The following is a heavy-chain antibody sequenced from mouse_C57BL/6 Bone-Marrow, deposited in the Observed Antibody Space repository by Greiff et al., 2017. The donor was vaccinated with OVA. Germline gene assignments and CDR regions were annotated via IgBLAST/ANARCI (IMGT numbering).Heavy chain of an antibody. CDR3: ARRIYYGNLYYFDD. CDR1: GYTFTSYW. D-gene: IGHD2-1*01. J-gene: IGHJ2*01. CDR2: IDPSDSST. V-gene: IGHV1-69*01. Sequence: QVQLQQPGAELVMPGASVKLSCKASGYTFTSYWMHWVKQRPGQGLEWIGEIDPSDSSTNYNQKFKGKSTLTVDKSSSTAYMQLSSLTSEDSAIYYCARRIYYGNLYYFDDWGQGTTLTVSS.